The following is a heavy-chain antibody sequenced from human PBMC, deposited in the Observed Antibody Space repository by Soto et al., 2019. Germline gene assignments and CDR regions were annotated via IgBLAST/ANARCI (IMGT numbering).Heavy chain of an antibody. Sequence: GGSLRLSCAASGFTFSSYAMNWVRQAPGKGLEWVSIISGSGGRTYYADSVKGRFTISRDNSKNTLYLQMNSLRAEDTAVYYCAKDQYYYDSSGYYLRVDAFDIWGQGTMVTVSS. CDR2: ISGSGGRT. V-gene: IGHV3-23*01. J-gene: IGHJ3*02. D-gene: IGHD3-22*01. CDR1: GFTFSSYA. CDR3: AKDQYYYDSSGYYLRVDAFDI.